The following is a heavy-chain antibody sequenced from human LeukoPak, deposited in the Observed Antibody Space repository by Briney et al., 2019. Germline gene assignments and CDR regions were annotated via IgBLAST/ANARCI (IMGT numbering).Heavy chain of an antibody. CDR1: GFTFSDYY. CDR3: ARDRSSGWSPAFDY. V-gene: IGHV3-11*01. CDR2: ISSSGSTI. D-gene: IGHD6-19*01. Sequence: GGSLRLSCAAFGFTFSDYYMSWIRQAPGKGLEWVSYISSSGSTIYYADSVKGRFTISRDNAKNSLYLQMNSLRAEDTAVYYCARDRSSGWSPAFDYWGQGTLVTVSS. J-gene: IGHJ4*02.